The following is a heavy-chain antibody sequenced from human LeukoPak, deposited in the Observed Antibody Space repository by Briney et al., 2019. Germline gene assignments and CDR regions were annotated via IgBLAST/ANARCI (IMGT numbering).Heavy chain of an antibody. CDR1: GYTFTGYY. V-gene: IGHV1-2*02. J-gene: IGHJ4*02. Sequence: ASVKVSCKASGYTFTGYYMHWVRQAPGQGLEWMGWINPNSGGTNYAQKFQGRVTMTRDTSISTAYMELSRLRSDDTAVYYCARDPLVYYYDSSGPLPPDYWGQGTLVTVSS. CDR3: ARDPLVYYYDSSGPLPPDY. D-gene: IGHD3-22*01. CDR2: INPNSGGT.